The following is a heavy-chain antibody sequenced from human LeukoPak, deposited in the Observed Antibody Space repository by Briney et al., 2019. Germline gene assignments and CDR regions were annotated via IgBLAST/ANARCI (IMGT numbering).Heavy chain of an antibody. J-gene: IGHJ5*02. Sequence: GESLKISCKGSGYSFTSYWIGWVRQMPGKGLECMGIIYPGDSDTRYSPSFQGQVTISADKSISTAYLQWSSLKASDTAMYYCARLLGVYYDFWEWFDPWGQGTLVTVSS. D-gene: IGHD3-3*01. CDR1: GYSFTSYW. CDR3: ARLLGVYYDFWEWFDP. CDR2: IYPGDSDT. V-gene: IGHV5-51*01.